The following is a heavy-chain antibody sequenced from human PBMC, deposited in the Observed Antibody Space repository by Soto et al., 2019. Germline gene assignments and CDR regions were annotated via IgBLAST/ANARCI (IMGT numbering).Heavy chain of an antibody. V-gene: IGHV1-2*04. CDR2: INPNSGGT. CDR1: GYTFTGYY. Sequence: ASVKVSCKASGYTFTGYYMHWVRQAPGQGLEWMGWINPNSGGTNYAQKFQGWVTMTRDTSISTAYMELSRLRSDDTAVYYCARAETGTTPQYFDYWGQGTLVTVSS. D-gene: IGHD1-7*01. J-gene: IGHJ4*02. CDR3: ARAETGTTPQYFDY.